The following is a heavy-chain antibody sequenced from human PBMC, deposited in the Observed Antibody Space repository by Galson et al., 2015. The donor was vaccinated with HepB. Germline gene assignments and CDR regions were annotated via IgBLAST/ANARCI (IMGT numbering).Heavy chain of an antibody. CDR2: ISGSGGST. CDR3: AKDPGPMIVVVPSYFDY. Sequence: SLRLSCAASGFTFSSYAMSWVRQAPGKGLEWVSAISGSGGSTYYADSVKGRFTISRDNSKNTLYLQMNSLRAEDTAVYYCAKDPGPMIVVVPSYFDYRGQGTLVTVSS. J-gene: IGHJ4*02. CDR1: GFTFSSYA. D-gene: IGHD3-22*01. V-gene: IGHV3-23*01.